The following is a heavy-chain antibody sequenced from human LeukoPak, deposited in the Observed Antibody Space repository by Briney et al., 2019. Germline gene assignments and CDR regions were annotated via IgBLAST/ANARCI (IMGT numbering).Heavy chain of an antibody. Sequence: GGSLRLSCAASGFTFSSYAMSWVRQAPGKGLEWVSAISGSGGSTYYADSVKGRFTISRDNSKNTLYLQMNSLRAEDTAAYYCASSLRLWGTFDNWGQGTLVTVSS. D-gene: IGHD6-25*01. V-gene: IGHV3-23*01. J-gene: IGHJ4*02. CDR2: ISGSGGST. CDR1: GFTFSSYA. CDR3: ASSLRLWGTFDN.